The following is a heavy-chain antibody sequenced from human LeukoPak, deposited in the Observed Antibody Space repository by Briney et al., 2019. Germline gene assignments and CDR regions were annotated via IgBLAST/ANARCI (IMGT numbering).Heavy chain of an antibody. CDR1: GITFSSYS. Sequence: GGSLRLSCAASGITFSSYSMNWVRQAPGKGLEWVSCISSSSSYIYYADSVKGRFTISRDNAKNSLYLQMNSLRAEDTALYYCARDRRQLDHAFDIWGQGTMVTVSS. V-gene: IGHV3-21*04. CDR3: ARDRRQLDHAFDI. D-gene: IGHD6-13*01. J-gene: IGHJ3*02. CDR2: ISSSSSYI.